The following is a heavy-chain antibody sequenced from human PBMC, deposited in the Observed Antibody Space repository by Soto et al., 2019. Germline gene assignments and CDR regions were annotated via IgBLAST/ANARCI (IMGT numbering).Heavy chain of an antibody. J-gene: IGHJ6*02. Sequence: SETLSLTCTVSGGSISSYYWSWIRQPPGKGLEWIGYIYYSGSTNYNPSLKSRVTISVDTSKNQFSLKLSSVTAADTAVYYCARGGTHYYDSSGYYSLGMDVWGQGTTVTVSS. V-gene: IGHV4-59*08. CDR3: ARGGTHYYDSSGYYSLGMDV. CDR1: GGSISSYY. CDR2: IYYSGST. D-gene: IGHD3-22*01.